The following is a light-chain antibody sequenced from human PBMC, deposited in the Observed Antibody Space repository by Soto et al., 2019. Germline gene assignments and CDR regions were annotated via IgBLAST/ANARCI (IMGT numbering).Light chain of an antibody. V-gene: IGKV2-30*01. CDR1: QSLVYSDGNAY. Sequence: DVVMTQSPLSLPVTLGQPASISCWSSQSLVYSDGNAYLTWFQQRPGQSPRRLIYQVSNRDYGVPERFSGSGSGTDFTLKISRVEAEDVGVYYCMQGTHWPPTFGRGTKVEIK. J-gene: IGKJ1*01. CDR2: QVS. CDR3: MQGTHWPPT.